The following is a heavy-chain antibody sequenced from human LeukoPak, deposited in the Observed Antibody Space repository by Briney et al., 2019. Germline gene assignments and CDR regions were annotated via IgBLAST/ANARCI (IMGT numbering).Heavy chain of an antibody. CDR1: GGTFSSYA. D-gene: IGHD3-10*01. CDR3: ARGREPGVRGVRYGNYYYYGMDV. Sequence: GASVKVSCKASGGTFSSYAISWVRQAPAQGLEWMGGIIPIYGTANYAQKFQGRVTITADESTSTAYMELSSLRSEDTAVYYCARGREPGVRGVRYGNYYYYGMDVWGQGTTVTVSS. CDR2: IIPIYGTA. V-gene: IGHV1-69*13. J-gene: IGHJ6*02.